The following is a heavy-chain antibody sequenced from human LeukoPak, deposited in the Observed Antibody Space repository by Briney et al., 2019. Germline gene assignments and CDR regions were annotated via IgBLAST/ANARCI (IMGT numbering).Heavy chain of an antibody. V-gene: IGHV3-21*01. D-gene: IGHD3-3*01. CDR2: ISSSSSYI. CDR1: GFTFSSYS. J-gene: IGHJ6*03. Sequence: SGGSLRLSCAASGFTFSSYSMNWVRQAPGKGLEWVSSISSSSSYIYYADSVKGRFTISRDNAKNSLYLQMNSLRAEDTAVYYCARVGPQYDFWSGYSPGVAYYYMDVWGKGTTVTVSS. CDR3: ARVGPQYDFWSGYSPGVAYYYMDV.